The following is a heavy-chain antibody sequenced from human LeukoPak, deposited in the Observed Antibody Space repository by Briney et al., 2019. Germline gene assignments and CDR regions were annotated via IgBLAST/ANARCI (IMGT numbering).Heavy chain of an antibody. CDR3: VRDQDWAFDY. V-gene: IGHV3-48*01. CDR1: GFTFSSYT. D-gene: IGHD3-9*01. CDR2: INTKSKAI. Sequence: GGSLRLSCAASGFTFSSYTMNWIRQAPGKGVEWISFINTKSKAIYYADSVKGRFTISRDNARNLLHLQMNSLRAEDTALYFCVRDQDWAFDYWGQGTLVTVSS. J-gene: IGHJ4*02.